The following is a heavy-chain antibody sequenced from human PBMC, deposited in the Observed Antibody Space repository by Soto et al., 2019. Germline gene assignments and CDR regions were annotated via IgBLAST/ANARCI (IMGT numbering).Heavy chain of an antibody. CDR1: GFTFSSYS. Sequence: GGSLRLSCAASGFTFSSYSMNWVRQAPGKGLEWVSSISSSSSYIYYADSVKGRFTISRYNAKNSLYLQMNSLRAEDTAVYYCATKGYGSGTSPYYYYYGMDVWGQGTTVTVSS. D-gene: IGHD3-10*01. J-gene: IGHJ6*02. CDR2: ISSSSSYI. CDR3: ATKGYGSGTSPYYYYYGMDV. V-gene: IGHV3-21*01.